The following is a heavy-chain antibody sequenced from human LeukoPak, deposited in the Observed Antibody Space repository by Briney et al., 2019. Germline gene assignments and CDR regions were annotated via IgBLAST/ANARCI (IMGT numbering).Heavy chain of an antibody. Sequence: PSETLSLTCAVYGGSFSGYYWSWIRQPPGKGLEWIGEINHSGSTNYNPSLKSRVTISVDTSKNQFSLKLSSVTAADTAVYYCARGPSAGARGYYDYYYYMDVWGKGTTVTVSS. J-gene: IGHJ6*03. D-gene: IGHD6-13*01. CDR2: INHSGST. V-gene: IGHV4-34*01. CDR3: ARGPSAGARGYYDYYYYMDV. CDR1: GGSFSGYY.